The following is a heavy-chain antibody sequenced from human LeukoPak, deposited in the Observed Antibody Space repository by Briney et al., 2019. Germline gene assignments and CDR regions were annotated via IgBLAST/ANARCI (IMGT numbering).Heavy chain of an antibody. CDR2: IYTSGTT. J-gene: IGHJ4*02. CDR3: ARLSTVTTSFDY. D-gene: IGHD4-17*01. CDR1: GGSISSYY. V-gene: IGHV4-4*07. Sequence: SETLSLTCTVSGGSISSYYWGWIRQPAGKGLEWIGRIYTSGTTHYNPSLKSRVTMSVDTSKNQFSLKLSSVTAADTAVYYCARLSTVTTSFDYWGQGTLVTVSS.